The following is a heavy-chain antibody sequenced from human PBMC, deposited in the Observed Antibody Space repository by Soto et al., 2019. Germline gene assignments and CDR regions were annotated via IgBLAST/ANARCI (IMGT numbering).Heavy chain of an antibody. J-gene: IGHJ4*02. CDR1: GASITSGVHY. CDR2: IYYSAST. V-gene: IGHV4-30-4*08. Sequence: PSETLSLTCSVSGASITSGVHYWTWIRQQPGKGLEWIGYIYYSASTYYNPSLKSRVTISVDTSKNQFSLKLSSVTAADTAVYYCARVMYYYDSSGYYFDYWGQGTLVTVS. D-gene: IGHD3-22*01. CDR3: ARVMYYYDSSGYYFDY.